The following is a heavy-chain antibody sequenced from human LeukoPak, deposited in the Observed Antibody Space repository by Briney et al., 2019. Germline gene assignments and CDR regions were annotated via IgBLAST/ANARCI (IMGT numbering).Heavy chain of an antibody. CDR2: ISGSGGST. CDR3: ANYYYSSSSPFDY. CDR1: GFTFSTYS. J-gene: IGHJ4*02. V-gene: IGHV3-23*01. D-gene: IGHD6-6*01. Sequence: GGSLRLSCAASGFTFSTYSMNWLRLAPGKGLEWVSAISGSGGSTYYADSVKGRFTISRDNSKNTLYLQMNSLRAEDTAVYYCANYYYSSSSPFDYWGQGTLVTVSS.